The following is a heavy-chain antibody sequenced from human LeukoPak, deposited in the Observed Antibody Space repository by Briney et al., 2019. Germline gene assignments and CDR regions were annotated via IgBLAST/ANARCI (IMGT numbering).Heavy chain of an antibody. CDR3: ARTFHSSWYTGTGGYYFDY. D-gene: IGHD6-13*01. CDR1: GGSISSYY. V-gene: IGHV4-4*07. Sequence: KPSETLSLTCTVSGGSISSYYWSWIRQPAGKGLEWIGRIYTSGSTNYNPSLKSRVTMSVDTSKNQFSLKLSSVTAADTAVYYCARTFHSSWYTGTGGYYFDYWGQGTLVTVSS. CDR2: IYTSGST. J-gene: IGHJ4*02.